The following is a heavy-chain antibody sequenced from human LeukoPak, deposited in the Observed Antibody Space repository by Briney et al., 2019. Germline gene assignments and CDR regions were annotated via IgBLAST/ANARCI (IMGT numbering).Heavy chain of an antibody. V-gene: IGHV1-2*02. Sequence: GASVKVSCKTSGYTFTGYYMHWVRRAPGLGLEWVGLLNPNSGATNYAQKFQGRVTMTRDTSISTAYMELSSLTSDDTAVYFCARDGAAPGKRFDYWGQGALVTVSS. J-gene: IGHJ4*02. D-gene: IGHD6-13*01. CDR3: ARDGAAPGKRFDY. CDR2: LNPNSGAT. CDR1: GYTFTGYY.